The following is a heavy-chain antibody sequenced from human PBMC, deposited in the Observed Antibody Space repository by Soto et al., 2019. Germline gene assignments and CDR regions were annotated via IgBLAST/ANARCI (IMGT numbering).Heavy chain of an antibody. V-gene: IGHV3-21*03. CDR3: ASGPEQLVQSFDY. D-gene: IGHD6-13*01. CDR2: ISSSSSYI. CDR1: GFTFSSYS. Sequence: GGSLRLSCAASGFTFSSYSMNWLRQAPGKGLEWVSSISSSSSYIYYADSVKGRFTISRDNSKNTLYLQMNSLRAEDTAVYYCASGPEQLVQSFDYWGQGTLVTVSS. J-gene: IGHJ4*02.